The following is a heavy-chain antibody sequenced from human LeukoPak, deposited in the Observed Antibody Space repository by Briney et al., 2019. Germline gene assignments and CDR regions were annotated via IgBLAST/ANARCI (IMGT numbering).Heavy chain of an antibody. CDR1: GYTFTSYY. CDR2: IKPSGASP. J-gene: IGHJ6*03. CDR3: ASSKGNYMDV. V-gene: IGHV1-46*03. Sequence: GASVKVSCKASGYTFTSYYMHWVRQAPGQGLEWMGIIKPSGASPSYAQKFQGRVTMTRDTSTGTVYMELSSLRSEDTAVYYCASSKGNYMDVWGKGTTVTIS.